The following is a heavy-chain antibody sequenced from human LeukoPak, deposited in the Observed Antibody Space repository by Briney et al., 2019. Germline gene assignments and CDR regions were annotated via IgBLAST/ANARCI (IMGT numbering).Heavy chain of an antibody. D-gene: IGHD6-19*01. CDR1: GFTFSSYW. CDR2: IKRDGSEK. Sequence: GGSLRLSCEASGFTFSSYWMSWVRQAPGKGPEWVANIKRDGSEKFYVDSVKGRFTISRDNAKNSLYLQMNSLRAEDTAVYYCASGWYSDYWGQGTLVTVSS. CDR3: ASGWYSDY. V-gene: IGHV3-7*02. J-gene: IGHJ4*02.